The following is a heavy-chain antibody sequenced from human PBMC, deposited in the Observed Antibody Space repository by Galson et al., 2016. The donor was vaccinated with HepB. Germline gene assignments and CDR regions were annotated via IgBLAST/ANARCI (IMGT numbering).Heavy chain of an antibody. CDR2: IGSRGSYI. D-gene: IGHD4-17*01. J-gene: IGHJ6*02. V-gene: IGHV3-21*01. Sequence: SLRLSCAASGFTFDSFAMTWVRQAPGKGLEWVSSIGSRGSYIYYTASVKGRFTISRDNAKNSLYLQMNSLRAEDTAVYYCARDKDYGDYVGTYHYYGMDVWGQGTTVTVSS. CDR3: ARDKDYGDYVGTYHYYGMDV. CDR1: GFTFDSFA.